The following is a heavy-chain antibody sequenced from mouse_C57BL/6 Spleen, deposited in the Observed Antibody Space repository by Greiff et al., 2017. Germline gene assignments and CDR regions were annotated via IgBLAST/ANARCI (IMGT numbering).Heavy chain of an antibody. D-gene: IGHD2-4*01. V-gene: IGHV1-64*01. CDR1: GYTFTSYW. CDR2: IHPNSGST. CDR3: AREYYDYDEGDAMDY. Sequence: QVQLKQPGAELVKPGASVKLSCKASGYTFTSYWMHWVKQRPGQGLEWIGMIHPNSGSTNYNEKFKSKATLTVDKSSSTAYMQLSSLTSEDSAVYYCAREYYDYDEGDAMDYWGQGTSVTVSS. J-gene: IGHJ4*01.